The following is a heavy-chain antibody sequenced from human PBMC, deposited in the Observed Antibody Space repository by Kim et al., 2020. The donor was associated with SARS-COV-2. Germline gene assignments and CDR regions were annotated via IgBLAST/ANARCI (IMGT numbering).Heavy chain of an antibody. Sequence: SETLSLTCTVSGGSISSTSYFWVYIRQPPGKALEWIGSIYFSGSTYYNPSLESRLTMSIDTSKNQYSLSLSSVTAADTAVYYCARKLGTTAFDIWGQGTMVTVSS. D-gene: IGHD1-1*01. V-gene: IGHV4-39*01. J-gene: IGHJ3*02. CDR1: GGSISSTSYF. CDR3: ARKLGTTAFDI. CDR2: IYFSGST.